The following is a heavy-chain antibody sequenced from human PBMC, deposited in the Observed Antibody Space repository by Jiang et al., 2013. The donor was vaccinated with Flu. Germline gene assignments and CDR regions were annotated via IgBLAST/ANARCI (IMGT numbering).Heavy chain of an antibody. CDR3: AKDVYYDSSARGYFDY. D-gene: IGHD3-22*01. CDR2: ISWNSGSI. V-gene: IGHV3-9*01. J-gene: IGHJ4*02. Sequence: QLVESGGGLVQPGRSLRLSCAASGFTFDDYAMHWVRQAPGKGLEWVSGISWNSGSIGYADSVKGRFTISRDNAKNSLYLQMNSLRAEDTALYYCAKDVYYDSSARGYFDYWGQGTLVTVSS. CDR1: GFTFDDYA.